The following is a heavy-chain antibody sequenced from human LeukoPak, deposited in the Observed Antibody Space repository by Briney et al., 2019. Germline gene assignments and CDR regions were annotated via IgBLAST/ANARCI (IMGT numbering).Heavy chain of an antibody. CDR1: GFSFSSYA. CDR2: ISGRGDTT. Sequence: GGSLRLSCAAFGFSFSSYAMSWVRHAPGKGLEWVSVISGRGDTTNYADSAKGRFTISRDNSKNTLYLHLNSLRVEDTAVYFCAKHRENFGDSCLDDYWGQGTLVTVSS. V-gene: IGHV3-23*01. J-gene: IGHJ4*02. D-gene: IGHD4-17*01. CDR3: AKHRENFGDSCLDDY.